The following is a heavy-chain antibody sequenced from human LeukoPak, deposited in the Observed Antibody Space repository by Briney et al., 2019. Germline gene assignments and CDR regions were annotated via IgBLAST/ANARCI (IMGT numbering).Heavy chain of an antibody. CDR3: ARELGSSTSRKIYMDV. Sequence: SETLSLTCAVSGYSISSGYYWGWIRQPPGKGLEWIGSIYHSGSTYYNPSLKSRVTISVDTSKNQFSLKLSSVTAADTAVYYCARELGSSTSRKIYMDVWGKGTTVTVSS. J-gene: IGHJ6*03. CDR1: GYSISSGYY. CDR2: IYHSGST. D-gene: IGHD2-2*01. V-gene: IGHV4-38-2*02.